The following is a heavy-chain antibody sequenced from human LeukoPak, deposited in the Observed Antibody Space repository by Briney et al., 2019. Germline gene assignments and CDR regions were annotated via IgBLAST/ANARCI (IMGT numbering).Heavy chain of an antibody. Sequence: GGTLRLSCAASGFTFSSYGMSWVRQAPGKGLEWVSAISGSGGSTYYADSVKGRFTISRDNSKNTLYLQMNSLRAEDTAVYYCAKGGYSSGWYFSSSDAFDIWGQGTMVTVSS. D-gene: IGHD6-19*01. CDR3: AKGGYSSGWYFSSSDAFDI. J-gene: IGHJ3*02. V-gene: IGHV3-23*01. CDR1: GFTFSSYG. CDR2: ISGSGGST.